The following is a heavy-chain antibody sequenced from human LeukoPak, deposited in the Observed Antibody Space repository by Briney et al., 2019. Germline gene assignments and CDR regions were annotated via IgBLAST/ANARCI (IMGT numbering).Heavy chain of an antibody. Sequence: GGSLRLSCAASGFTFSSYWMSWVRQAPGKGLEWVANIKQDGSEKYYVDSVKGRFTISRDNSKNTLYLQMNRLRTEDTAVYYCAKQDDVVVVAVTFDYWGQGIMVTVSS. CDR2: IKQDGSEK. V-gene: IGHV3-7*03. D-gene: IGHD2-15*01. CDR3: AKQDDVVVVAVTFDY. J-gene: IGHJ4*02. CDR1: GFTFSSYW.